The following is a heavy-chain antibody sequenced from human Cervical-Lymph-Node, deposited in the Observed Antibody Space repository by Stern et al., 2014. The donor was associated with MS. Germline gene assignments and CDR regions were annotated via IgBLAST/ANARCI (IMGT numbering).Heavy chain of an antibody. Sequence: EVQLVESGAEVKKPGESLKISCKGSGYSFTSYWIGWVRQMPGKGLEWLGIIYPGDSDTRYSPCFQGQVTSSADKSISTAYLQWSSLKASDTAMYYCARLKQWPYNWFDPWGQGTLVTVSS. J-gene: IGHJ5*02. D-gene: IGHD6-19*01. CDR1: GYSFTSYW. V-gene: IGHV5-51*01. CDR2: IYPGDSDT. CDR3: ARLKQWPYNWFDP.